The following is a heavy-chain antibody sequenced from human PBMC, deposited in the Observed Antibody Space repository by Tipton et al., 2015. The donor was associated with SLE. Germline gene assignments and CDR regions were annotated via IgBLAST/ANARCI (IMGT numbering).Heavy chain of an antibody. CDR3: AKDSRIFGLVSVGYYFDS. Sequence: RSLRLSCAAFGFTFDDYGMHWVRQVPGKGLEWVAGITWNSGSMDYADSVKGRFTISRDNAKNSLYLQMNSLRADDTALYYCAKDSRIFGLVSVGYYFDSWSQGTLVTVSS. V-gene: IGHV3-9*01. D-gene: IGHD3/OR15-3a*01. J-gene: IGHJ4*02. CDR2: ITWNSGSM. CDR1: GFTFDDYG.